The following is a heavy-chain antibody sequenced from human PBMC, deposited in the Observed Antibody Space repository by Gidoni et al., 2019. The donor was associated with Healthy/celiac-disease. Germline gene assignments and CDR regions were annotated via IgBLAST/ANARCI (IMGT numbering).Heavy chain of an antibody. CDR3: ARASFGGSSTAFDI. CDR1: GGSFSGYY. J-gene: IGHJ3*02. Sequence: QVQLQQWGAGLLKPSETLSLTCAVYGGSFSGYYWSWIRQPPGKGLEWIGEINHSGSTNYNPSLKSRVTISVDTSKNQFSLKLSSVTAADTAVYYCARASFGGSSTAFDIWGQGTMVTVSS. CDR2: INHSGST. D-gene: IGHD6-13*01. V-gene: IGHV4-34*01.